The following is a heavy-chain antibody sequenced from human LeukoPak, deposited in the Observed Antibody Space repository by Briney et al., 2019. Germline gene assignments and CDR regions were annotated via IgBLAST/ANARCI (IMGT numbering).Heavy chain of an antibody. CDR1: GGSITTSSYY. D-gene: IGHD2/OR15-2a*01. CDR3: ARSFRARYFDL. V-gene: IGHV4-39*01. CDR2: IYYSGST. J-gene: IGHJ2*01. Sequence: SETLFLTCTVSGGSITTSSYYCGWIRQPPGKGLEWIGIIYYSGSTYYNPSLKGRVTISVDTSKNQFSLKLSSVTAADTAVYYCARSFRARYFDLWGRGTLVTVSS.